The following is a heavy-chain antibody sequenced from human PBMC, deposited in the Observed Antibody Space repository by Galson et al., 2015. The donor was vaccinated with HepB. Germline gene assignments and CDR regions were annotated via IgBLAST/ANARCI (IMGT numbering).Heavy chain of an antibody. V-gene: IGHV4-34*01. D-gene: IGHD2-2*01. J-gene: IGHJ4*02. CDR3: AVLRWSRYCSSTSCYIPDY. CDR2: INHSGST. CDR1: GGSFSGYY. Sequence: SETLSLTCAVYGGSFSGYYWSWIRQPPGKGLEWIGEINHSGSTNYNPSLKSRVTISVDTSKNQFSLKLSSVTAADTAVYYCAVLRWSRYCSSTSCYIPDYWGQGTLVPVSS.